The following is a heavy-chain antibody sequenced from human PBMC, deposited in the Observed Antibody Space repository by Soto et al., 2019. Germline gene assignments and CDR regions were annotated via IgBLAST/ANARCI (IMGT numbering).Heavy chain of an antibody. CDR1: GGTFSSYA. D-gene: IGHD1-26*01. J-gene: IGHJ1*01. V-gene: IGHV1-69*13. CDR3: ARDAWSGSYLGH. CDR2: IIPIFGTA. Sequence: RASVKVSCKASGGTFSSYAISWVRQAPGQGLEWMGGIIPIFGTANYAQKFQGRVTITADESTSTAYMELSSLRSEDTAVYYCARDAWSGSYLGHWGQGTLVTVSS.